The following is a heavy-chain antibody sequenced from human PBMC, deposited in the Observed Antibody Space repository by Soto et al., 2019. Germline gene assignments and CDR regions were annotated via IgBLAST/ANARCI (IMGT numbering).Heavy chain of an antibody. CDR3: ARDRGGHYYGSGSYYTPGGWFDP. J-gene: IGHJ5*02. Sequence: GGSLRLSCAASGFTFSSYSMNWVRQAPGKGLEWVSSISSSSSYIYYADSVKGRFTISRDNAKNSLYPQMNSLRAEDTAVYYCARDRGGHYYGSGSYYTPGGWFDPWGQGTLVTVSS. D-gene: IGHD3-10*01. V-gene: IGHV3-21*01. CDR2: ISSSSSYI. CDR1: GFTFSSYS.